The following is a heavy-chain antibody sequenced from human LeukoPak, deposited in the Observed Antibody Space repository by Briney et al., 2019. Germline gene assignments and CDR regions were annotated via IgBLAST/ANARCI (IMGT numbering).Heavy chain of an antibody. J-gene: IGHJ4*01. CDR1: GFTFSSYI. Sequence: GGSLRLSCEASGFTFSSYIMTWVRQAPGKGLEWVSTIKGSAEATFYADSVKDRFTISRDNSKNTLYLQMNSLRAEDTAVYYCAKGIYSSGWSYFDYWGHGTLVTVSS. V-gene: IGHV3-23*01. CDR2: IKGSAEAT. CDR3: AKGIYSSGWSYFDY. D-gene: IGHD6-19*01.